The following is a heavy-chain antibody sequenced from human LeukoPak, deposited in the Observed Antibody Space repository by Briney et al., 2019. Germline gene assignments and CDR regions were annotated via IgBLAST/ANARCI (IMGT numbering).Heavy chain of an antibody. CDR2: VIPMVGVA. V-gene: IGHV1-69*17. CDR1: VGTFSSYT. CDR3: ARDIRVDYGHYCYGMDV. D-gene: IGHD4-17*01. J-gene: IGHJ6*02. Sequence: SSVKVSCKASVGTFSSYTISWVRQAPGQGLEWMGGVIPMVGVAKYAQRFQGRVTIIADKSTSTAYMELSSLRSEDTGVYYCARDIRVDYGHYCYGMDVWGQGATVTVSS.